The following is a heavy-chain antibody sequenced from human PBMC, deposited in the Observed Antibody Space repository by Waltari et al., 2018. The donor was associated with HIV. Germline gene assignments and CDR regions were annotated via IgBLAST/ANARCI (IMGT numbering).Heavy chain of an antibody. J-gene: IGHJ5*02. CDR3: ARRHSSWSWFDP. CDR1: GDSITSSGFY. CDR2: IYFSGGT. D-gene: IGHD2-2*01. Sequence: QVQLQESGPGLVKPSETLSLTCTVSGDSITSSGFYWGWFRRPPGKGLEWIGAIYFSGGTFYNPSLKSRVTISGDTSMNQFSLRLTSVTAADRAVYYCARRHSSWSWFDPWGQGTLVTVSS. V-gene: IGHV4-39*01.